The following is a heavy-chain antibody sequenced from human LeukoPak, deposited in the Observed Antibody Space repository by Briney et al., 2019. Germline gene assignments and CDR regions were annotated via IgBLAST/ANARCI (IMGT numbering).Heavy chain of an antibody. CDR2: INPNSGGT. CDR3: ARGSIGYDILTGYYIDNNWFDP. D-gene: IGHD3-9*01. CDR1: GYTFTSYD. Sequence: ASVKVSCKASGYTFTSYDINWVRQATGQGLEWMGWINPNSGGTNYAQKFQGRVTMTRDTSISTAYMELSRLRSDDTAVYYCARGSIGYDILTGYYIDNNWFDPWGRGTLVTVSS. J-gene: IGHJ5*02. V-gene: IGHV1-2*02.